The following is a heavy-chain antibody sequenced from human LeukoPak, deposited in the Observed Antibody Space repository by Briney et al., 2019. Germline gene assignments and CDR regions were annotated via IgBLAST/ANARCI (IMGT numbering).Heavy chain of an antibody. J-gene: IGHJ4*02. V-gene: IGHV3-30*18. CDR2: ISYDGSNK. D-gene: IGHD5-18*01. CDR3: AKDTRIQLWSFDY. CDR1: GFTFSSYG. Sequence: GRSLRLSCAASGFTFSSYGMHWVRQAPGKGLEWVAVISYDGSNKYYADSVKGRFTISRDNSKNTLYLQMNSLRAEDTAVYYCAKDTRIQLWSFDYWGQGTLVTVSS.